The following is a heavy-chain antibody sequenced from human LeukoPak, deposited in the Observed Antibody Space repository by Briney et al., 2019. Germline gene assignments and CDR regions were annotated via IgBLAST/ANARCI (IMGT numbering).Heavy chain of an antibody. CDR3: ARVEGDIVVVPAAISS. Sequence: VKVSCKASGGTFSSYAISWVRQAPGQGLEWMGGIIPIFGTANYAQKFQGRVTITTDESTSTAYMELRSLRSDDTAVYYCARVEGDIVVVPAAISSWGQGTLVTVSS. V-gene: IGHV1-69*05. D-gene: IGHD2-2*02. CDR2: IIPIFGTA. J-gene: IGHJ5*02. CDR1: GGTFSSYA.